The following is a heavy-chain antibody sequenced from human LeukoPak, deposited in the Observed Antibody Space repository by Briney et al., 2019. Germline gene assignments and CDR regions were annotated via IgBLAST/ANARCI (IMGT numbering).Heavy chain of an antibody. J-gene: IGHJ4*02. V-gene: IGHV3-53*01. CDR1: GFTVSSNY. CDR3: AREGCSGGSCYSRPFDY. Sequence: GGSLRLSCAASGFTVSSNYMSWVRQAPGKGLEWVSVIYSGGSTYYADSVKGRFTISRDNSKNTLYLQMNSLRAEDTAVYYCAREGCSGGSCYSRPFDYWGQGTLVTVSS. D-gene: IGHD2-15*01. CDR2: IYSGGST.